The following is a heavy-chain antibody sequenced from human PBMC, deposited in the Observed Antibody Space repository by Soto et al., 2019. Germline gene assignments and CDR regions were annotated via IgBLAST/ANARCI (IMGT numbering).Heavy chain of an antibody. CDR3: AREGLEQWLEWGRGYFDY. Sequence: GGSLRLSCAASGFTFSSYGMHWVRQAPGKGLEWVAVIWYDGSNKYYADSVKGRFTISRDNSKNTLYLQMNSLRAEDTAVYYCAREGLEQWLEWGRGYFDYWGQGTLVTVSS. J-gene: IGHJ4*02. V-gene: IGHV3-33*01. CDR1: GFTFSSYG. D-gene: IGHD6-19*01. CDR2: IWYDGSNK.